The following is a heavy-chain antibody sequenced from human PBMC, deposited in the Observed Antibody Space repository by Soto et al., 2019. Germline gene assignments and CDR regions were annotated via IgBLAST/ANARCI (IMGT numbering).Heavy chain of an antibody. V-gene: IGHV4-4*02. J-gene: IGHJ4*02. Sequence: SETLSLTCAVSGGSISSSNWWSWVRQPPGKGLEWIGEIYHSGSTNYNPSLKSRVTISVDKSKNQFSLKLSSVTAADTAVYYCARDAPLYYFDSSGYYAHFSGQGILVTVS. CDR1: GGSISSSNW. CDR2: IYHSGST. CDR3: ARDAPLYYFDSSGYYAHF. D-gene: IGHD3-22*01.